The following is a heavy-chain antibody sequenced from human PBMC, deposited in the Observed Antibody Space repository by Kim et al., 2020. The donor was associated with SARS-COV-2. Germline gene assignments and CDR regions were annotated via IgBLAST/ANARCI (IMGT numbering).Heavy chain of an antibody. J-gene: IGHJ4*02. D-gene: IGHD2-15*01. V-gene: IGHV3-74*01. Sequence: YADSVKGRITITRDNAKNTLYLQMNSLRAEDTAVYYCARRFCSGGSCYHDYWGQGSLVIVSS. CDR3: ARRFCSGGSCYHDY.